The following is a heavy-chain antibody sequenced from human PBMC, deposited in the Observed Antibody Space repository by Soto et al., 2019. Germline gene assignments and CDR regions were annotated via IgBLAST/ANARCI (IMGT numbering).Heavy chain of an antibody. J-gene: IGHJ4*02. CDR3: ANMAIAARQPIDY. V-gene: IGHV3-30*18. CDR1: GFTFSSYG. Sequence: QVQLVESGGGVVQPGRSLRLSCAASGFTFSSYGMHWVRQAPGKGLEWVAVISYDGSNKYYADSVKGRFTISRDNSKNTLYLQMHSLRAEDTAVYYCANMAIAARQPIDYWGQGTLVTVSS. D-gene: IGHD6-6*01. CDR2: ISYDGSNK.